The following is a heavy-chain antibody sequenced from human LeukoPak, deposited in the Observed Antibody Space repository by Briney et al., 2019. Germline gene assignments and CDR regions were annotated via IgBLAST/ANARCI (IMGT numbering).Heavy chain of an antibody. Sequence: ASVKVSCKASGSTFSSYAISWVRQAPGQGLEWMGGIIPIFGTANYAQKFQGRVTITADESTSTAYMELSSLRSEDTAVYYCARTKCSSTSCYTFGSWFDPWGQGTLVTVSS. CDR1: GSTFSSYA. CDR3: ARTKCSSTSCYTFGSWFDP. V-gene: IGHV1-69*01. D-gene: IGHD2-2*02. J-gene: IGHJ5*02. CDR2: IIPIFGTA.